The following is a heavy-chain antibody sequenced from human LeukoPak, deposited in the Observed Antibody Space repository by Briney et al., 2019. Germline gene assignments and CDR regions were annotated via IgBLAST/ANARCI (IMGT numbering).Heavy chain of an antibody. CDR1: GGSISSYY. J-gene: IGHJ6*02. CDR3: ARVGHYYYYGMDV. V-gene: IGHV4-59*01. Sequence: NPSETLSLTCTVSGGSISSYYWSWIRQPPGKGLEWIGYIYYSGSTNYNPSLKSRVTISVDTSKNQFSLKLSSVTAADTAVYYCARVGHYYYYGMDVWGQGTTVTVSS. CDR2: IYYSGST. D-gene: IGHD3-16*01.